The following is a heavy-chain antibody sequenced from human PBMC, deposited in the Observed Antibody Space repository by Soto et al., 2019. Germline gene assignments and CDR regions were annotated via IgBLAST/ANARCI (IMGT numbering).Heavy chain of an antibody. CDR1: GFTFSSYA. CDR3: ARPNYSGYDFGAFDI. J-gene: IGHJ3*02. V-gene: IGHV3-30-3*01. Sequence: QVQLVESGGGVVQPGRSLRLSCAASGFTFSSYAMHWVRQAPGKGLEWVAVISYDGSNKYYADSVEGRFTISRDNSKNTLYLQMNSLRAEDTAVYYCARPNYSGYDFGAFDIWGQGTMVTVSS. D-gene: IGHD5-12*01. CDR2: ISYDGSNK.